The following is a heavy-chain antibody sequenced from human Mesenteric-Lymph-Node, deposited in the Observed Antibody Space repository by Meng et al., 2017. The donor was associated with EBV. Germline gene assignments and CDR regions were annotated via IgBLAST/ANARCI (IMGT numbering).Heavy chain of an antibody. CDR1: GYTFTRYG. D-gene: IGHD6-19*01. Sequence: QVRRVPSGTRGKEPGASGKVSCKASGYTFTRYGISWVRQAPGQGLEWMGWNGPYNGDTNYAQKLQGRVTMTTDTSTTTAYMELRSLRSDDTAVYYCARVDSSGWYGEGVVDYWGQGTLVTVSS. CDR2: NGPYNGDT. J-gene: IGHJ4*02. V-gene: IGHV1-18*01. CDR3: ARVDSSGWYGEGVVDY.